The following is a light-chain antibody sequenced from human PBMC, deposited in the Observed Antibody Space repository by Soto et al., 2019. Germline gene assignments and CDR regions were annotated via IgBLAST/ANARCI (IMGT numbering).Light chain of an antibody. J-gene: IGLJ2*01. CDR1: SSDIGAYNF. CDR3: TSWTTSTTMI. Sequence: QSALTQPASVSGSPGQSITISCTGTSSDIGAYNFVSWYQQHPGKAPKLMLYDVNIRPSGVSNRFSGSKSGKTASLTISGLQAEDEDDYYCTSWTTSTTMIFGGGTKLTV. CDR2: DVN. V-gene: IGLV2-14*03.